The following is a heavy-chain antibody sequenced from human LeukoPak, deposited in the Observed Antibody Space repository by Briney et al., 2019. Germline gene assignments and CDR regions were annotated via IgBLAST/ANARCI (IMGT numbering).Heavy chain of an antibody. CDR1: GRSFSGYY. J-gene: IGHJ4*02. CDR3: ARGRPVVRFLEWSTDY. V-gene: IGHV4-34*01. Sequence: PSETLSLTCAVYGRSFSGYYWSWLRQPPGKGLEWLGEINHNGSTNYNPSLKSRVTISVDTSKNQFSLKLSSVTAADTAVYYCARGRPVVRFLEWSTDYWGQGTLVTVSS. D-gene: IGHD3-3*01. CDR2: INHNGST.